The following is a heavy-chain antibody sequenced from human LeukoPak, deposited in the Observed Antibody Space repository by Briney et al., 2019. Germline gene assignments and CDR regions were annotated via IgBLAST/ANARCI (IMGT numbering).Heavy chain of an antibody. D-gene: IGHD6-19*01. CDR3: AKDHYSSGWLRTLDAFDI. J-gene: IGHJ3*02. CDR2: ISGSGGST. Sequence: PGGSLRLSCAASGFTFSSYAMSWVRQAPGKGLEWVSAISGSGGSTYYADSVKGRFTISRDNSKNTLYLQMNSLRAEDTAVYYCAKDHYSSGWLRTLDAFDIWGQGTMVTVSS. V-gene: IGHV3-23*01. CDR1: GFTFSSYA.